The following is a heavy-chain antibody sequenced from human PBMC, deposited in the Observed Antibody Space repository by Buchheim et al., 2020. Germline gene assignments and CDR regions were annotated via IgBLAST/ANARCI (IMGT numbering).Heavy chain of an antibody. D-gene: IGHD6-6*01. CDR2: IKSDGSDK. CDR3: ARDRSSYWSSSSLVGSLPGDV. Sequence: QLVESGGGLAQPGGSLRLSCAASGFTFSNYWMSWVRQAPGRSLEWVANIKSDGSDKYYADSVKGRFTISRDKAKNSVSLQMNSLRVEDTAVYYCARDRSSYWSSSSLVGSLPGDVWGQGTT. V-gene: IGHV3-7*01. CDR1: GFTFSNYW. J-gene: IGHJ6*02.